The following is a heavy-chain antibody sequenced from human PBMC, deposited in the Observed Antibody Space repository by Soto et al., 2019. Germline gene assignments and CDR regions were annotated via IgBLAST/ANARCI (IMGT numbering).Heavy chain of an antibody. CDR1: GFTFSSYW. CDR3: ARQSDYTTSWPDY. V-gene: IGHV3-74*01. J-gene: IGHJ4*02. CDR2: INSDGSST. Sequence: EVQLVESGGGLVQPGGSLRLSCAASGFTFSSYWMHWVRQAPGEGLVWVSRINSDGSSTSYADSVKGRFTISRDNAKNTLYLQMNSLRSEDTAVYYCARQSDYTTSWPDYWGQGTLVTVSS. D-gene: IGHD6-13*01.